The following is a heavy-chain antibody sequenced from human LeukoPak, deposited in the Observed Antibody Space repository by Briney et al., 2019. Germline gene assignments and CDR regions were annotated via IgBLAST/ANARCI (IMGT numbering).Heavy chain of an antibody. CDR2: ISSSSSTI. CDR1: GFTFSSYS. D-gene: IGHD5-24*01. Sequence: GGSLRLSCAASGFTFSSYSMNWVRQAPGKGLEWVSYISSSSSTIYYADSVKGRFTISRDNAKNSLYLEMNSLSADDTALYYCARDGSPEASINYFDTWGQGTPVTVSS. V-gene: IGHV3-48*01. CDR3: ARDGSPEASINYFDT. J-gene: IGHJ5*02.